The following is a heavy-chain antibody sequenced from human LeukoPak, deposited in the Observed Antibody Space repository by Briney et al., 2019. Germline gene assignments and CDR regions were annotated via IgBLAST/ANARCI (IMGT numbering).Heavy chain of an antibody. D-gene: IGHD1-26*01. V-gene: IGHV3-20*04. CDR3: ARDGSYIGLDV. Sequence: GGSLRLSCAASGFTFESHGMSWVCQAPGKGLEWVSGLTWNGGSTSYADSVKGRFTISRDNTKKSLYLQMNSLRAEDTALYYCARDGSYIGLDVWGQGTMVTVSS. CDR2: LTWNGGST. J-gene: IGHJ3*01. CDR1: GFTFESHG.